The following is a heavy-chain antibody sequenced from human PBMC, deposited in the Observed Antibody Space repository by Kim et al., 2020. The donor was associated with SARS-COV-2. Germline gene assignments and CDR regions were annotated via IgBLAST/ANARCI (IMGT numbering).Heavy chain of an antibody. J-gene: IGHJ3*01. Sequence: GGSLRLSCSASGFTFEKFAMHWVRQAPGKGLEYVSGISTTGGSTYYANSVRDRFTISRDNSRNTLYLQMSSLKVEDTAVYYCVRRYDYWSGDYRLTDGVDVWGQGTLVTVSS. D-gene: IGHD3-3*01. CDR2: ISTTGGST. V-gene: IGHV3-64D*06. CDR3: VRRYDYWSGDYRLTDGVDV. CDR1: GFTFEKFA.